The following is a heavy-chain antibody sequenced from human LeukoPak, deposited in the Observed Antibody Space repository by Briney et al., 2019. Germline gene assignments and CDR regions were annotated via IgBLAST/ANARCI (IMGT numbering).Heavy chain of an antibody. V-gene: IGHV3-23*01. CDR2: ISGSADNT. J-gene: IGHJ4*02. Sequence: PGGSLRLSCAASGFSFSNNYMSWVRQAPGEGLEWVSTISGSADNTNYAEAVKGRFTISRDNSKNTMYLQMNSLRAEDTAVYYCAKQGFGCWGQGTLVTVSS. CDR3: AKQGFGC. CDR1: GFSFSNNY.